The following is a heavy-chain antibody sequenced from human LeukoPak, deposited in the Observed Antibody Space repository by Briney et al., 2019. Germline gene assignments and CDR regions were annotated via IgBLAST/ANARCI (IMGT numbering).Heavy chain of an antibody. V-gene: IGHV4-59*08. D-gene: IGHD2-15*01. CDR1: GGSISSYY. J-gene: IGHJ4*02. CDR2: MYYTGTT. Sequence: SETLSLTCTVSGGSISSYYWSWIRQPPGKGLEWIGYMYYTGTTNYNPSLKSRVTISVDRSKNQFSLKLSSVTAADTAVYYCATRPGYCSGGSCAYYFDYWGQGTLVTVST. CDR3: ATRPGYCSGGSCAYYFDY.